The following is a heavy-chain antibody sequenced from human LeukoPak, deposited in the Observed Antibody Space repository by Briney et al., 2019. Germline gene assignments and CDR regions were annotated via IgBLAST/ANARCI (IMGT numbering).Heavy chain of an antibody. CDR2: INSDGSST. D-gene: IGHD1-26*01. Sequence: GSLRLSCAASGFTFSSYWMHWVRQAPGKGLVWVSRINSDGSSTSYADSVKGRFTISRDNAKNTLYLQMNSLRAEDTAVYYCARDGPLDSWSYFHAFDIWGQGTMVTVSS. CDR3: ARDGPLDSWSYFHAFDI. J-gene: IGHJ3*02. V-gene: IGHV3-74*01. CDR1: GFTFSSYW.